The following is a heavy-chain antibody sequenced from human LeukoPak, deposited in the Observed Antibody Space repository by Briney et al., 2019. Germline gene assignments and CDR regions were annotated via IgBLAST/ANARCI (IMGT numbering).Heavy chain of an antibody. CDR2: ISPSGGST. CDR3: ARDSTPTYYSGTYYFEY. V-gene: IGHV1-46*01. Sequence: ASVKVSCKASGYTFASYYMHWVRQAPGQGLEWMGIISPSGGSTTYAQKFQGRVTMTRDTSTSTVYMELSSLRSEDTAVYYCARDSTPTYYSGTYYFEYWGQGTLVTVSS. D-gene: IGHD1-26*01. J-gene: IGHJ4*02. CDR1: GYTFASYY.